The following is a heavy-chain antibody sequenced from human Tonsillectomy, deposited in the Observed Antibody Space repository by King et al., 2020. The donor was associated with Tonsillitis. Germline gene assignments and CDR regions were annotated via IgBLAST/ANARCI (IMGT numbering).Heavy chain of an antibody. D-gene: IGHD3-3*01. CDR3: ARYLGSGYYYFDY. CDR2: IYYSGST. CDR1: GGSISSSRYY. V-gene: IGHV4-39*01. J-gene: IGHJ4*02. Sequence: LQLQESGPGLVKPSETLSLTCTVSGGSISSSRYYWGWIRQPPGKGLELIGSIYYSGSTYYSPSLKSRVTISVDTSKKQFSLKLSSVTAADTAVYYCARYLGSGYYYFDYWGQGTLVTVSS.